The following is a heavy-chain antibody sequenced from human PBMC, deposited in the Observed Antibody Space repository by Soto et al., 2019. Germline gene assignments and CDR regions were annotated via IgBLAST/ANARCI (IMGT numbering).Heavy chain of an antibody. CDR2: ITDDGTNE. J-gene: IGHJ4*02. D-gene: IGHD2-15*01. V-gene: IGHV3-30*03. Sequence: QVQLVESGGGLVQPGRSLRLSCEGSGFTFSDYGIHWVRQAPGKGLEWMSVITDDGTNEDYADSVKGRFTMSRDNSKTPGYLHMNSRRVEDTAVYYCEIVVSVPVPVGLDWGQGPLVTVSS. CDR3: EIVVSVPVPVGLD. CDR1: GFTFSDYG.